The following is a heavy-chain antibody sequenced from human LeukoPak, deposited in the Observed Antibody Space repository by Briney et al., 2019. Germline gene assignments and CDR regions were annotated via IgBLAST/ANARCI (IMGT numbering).Heavy chain of an antibody. Sequence: GASLQISCKGSGYSFTSYWIGWVRQLPGKGLEWMGIIYPGDSDTRYSPSFQGQVTISADKSISTAYLQWSSLKASDTAMYYCASTSTSSPYYFDYWGQGTLVTVSS. CDR1: GYSFTSYW. D-gene: IGHD2-2*01. J-gene: IGHJ4*02. V-gene: IGHV5-51*01. CDR3: ASTSTSSPYYFDY. CDR2: IYPGDSDT.